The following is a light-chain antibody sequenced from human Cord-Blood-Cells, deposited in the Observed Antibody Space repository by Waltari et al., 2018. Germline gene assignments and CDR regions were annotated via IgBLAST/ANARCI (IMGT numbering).Light chain of an antibody. J-gene: IGLJ2*01. CDR2: DVS. CDR3: CSYAGSYTFVV. Sequence: QSALTQPRSVSGSPGQSVTISCTGTSSDGGGYNYVSWYQQHPGKAPKLMIYDVSKRPSGGPVLFSGSKSGNTASLTISGLQAEDEADYYCCSYAGSYTFVVFGGGTKLTVL. CDR1: SSDGGGYNY. V-gene: IGLV2-11*02.